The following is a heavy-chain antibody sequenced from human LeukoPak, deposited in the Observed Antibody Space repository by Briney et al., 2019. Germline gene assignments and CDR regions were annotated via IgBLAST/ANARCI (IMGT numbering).Heavy chain of an antibody. CDR3: AKLGYCSSTSCYTGNWKKGDY. CDR2: IRYDGSNK. J-gene: IGHJ4*02. D-gene: IGHD2-2*02. CDR1: GFTFSSYG. Sequence: GGSLRLSCAASGFTFSSYGMHWVRQAPGKGLEWVAFIRYDGSNKYYADSVKGRFTISRDNSKNTLYLQMNSLRAEDTAVYYCAKLGYCSSTSCYTGNWKKGDYWGQGTLVTVSS. V-gene: IGHV3-30*02.